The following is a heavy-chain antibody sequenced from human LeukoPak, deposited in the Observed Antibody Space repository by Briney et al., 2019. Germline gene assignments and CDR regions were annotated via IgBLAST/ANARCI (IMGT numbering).Heavy chain of an antibody. CDR3: ARDGRGWLQLQRWYYFDY. D-gene: IGHD5-24*01. V-gene: IGHV1-46*01. CDR2: INPSGGSA. J-gene: IGHJ4*02. CDR1: GYTFTSYY. Sequence: ASVKVSCKASGYTFTSYYMHWVRQAPGQGLEWMGIINPSGGSASYAQKFQGRVIMTRDTSTSTVYMELSSLRSEDTAVYYCARDGRGWLQLQRWYYFDYWGQGTLVTVSS.